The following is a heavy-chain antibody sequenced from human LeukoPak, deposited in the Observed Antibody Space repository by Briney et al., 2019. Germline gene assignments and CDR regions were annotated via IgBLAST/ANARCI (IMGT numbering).Heavy chain of an antibody. Sequence: GGSLRLSCAASGFRFSDFTMTWVRQAPGKGPDWVSAIGGRGGSTYYADSLGGRFTISSDNSKDMVYLQMNSLKVEDTATYYCGKEGGAWGQGTKVTVSS. CDR1: GFRFSDFT. D-gene: IGHD3-16*01. J-gene: IGHJ5*02. CDR3: GKEGGA. CDR2: IGGRGGST. V-gene: IGHV3-23*01.